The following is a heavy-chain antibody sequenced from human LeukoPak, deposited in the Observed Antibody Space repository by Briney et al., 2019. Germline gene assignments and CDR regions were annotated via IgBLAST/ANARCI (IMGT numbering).Heavy chain of an antibody. CDR1: GYTFTRYY. J-gene: IGHJ4*02. D-gene: IGHD4-23*01. Sequence: ASVKVSCKAFGYTFTRYYIHWVRQAPGQGLEWMGAIDCYGRNTKYAQRFQGRVTMTRDTPTSTVYMELSSLRSEDTAVFYCAREFGNTYYFGYWGQGTLVTVS. V-gene: IGHV1-46*01. CDR3: AREFGNTYYFGY. CDR2: IDCYGRNT.